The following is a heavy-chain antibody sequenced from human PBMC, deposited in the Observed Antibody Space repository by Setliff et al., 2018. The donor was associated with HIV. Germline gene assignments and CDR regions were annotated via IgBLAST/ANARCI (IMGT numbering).Heavy chain of an antibody. Sequence: PSETLSLTCTVSAGSISSSNYYWGWIRQPPGKGLEWIGSIYHSYSSGSTYYNPSLKSRVTISVDTSKNQFSLKLSSVTAADTAVYYCARARYIVIRGDAGMDVWGPGTTVTVSS. J-gene: IGHJ6*02. CDR2: IYHSYSSGST. CDR1: AGSISSSNYY. V-gene: IGHV4-39*07. CDR3: ARARYIVIRGDAGMDV. D-gene: IGHD3-10*01.